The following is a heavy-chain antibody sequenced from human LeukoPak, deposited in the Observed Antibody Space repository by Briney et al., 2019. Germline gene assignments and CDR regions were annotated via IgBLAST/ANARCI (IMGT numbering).Heavy chain of an antibody. CDR2: IRYDGSNK. CDR3: AKELAYCGGDCYSGMNY. V-gene: IGHV3-30*02. Sequence: GGSLRLSCAASGFTFSSYGMHWVRQAPGKGLEWVAFIRYDGSNKYYADSVKGRFTISRDNSKNTLYLQMNSLRAEDTAVYYCAKELAYCGGDCYSGMNYWGQGTLVTVSS. CDR1: GFTFSSYG. D-gene: IGHD2-21*02. J-gene: IGHJ4*02.